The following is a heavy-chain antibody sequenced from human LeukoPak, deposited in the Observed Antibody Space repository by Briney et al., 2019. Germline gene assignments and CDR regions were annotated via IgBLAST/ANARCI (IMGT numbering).Heavy chain of an antibody. CDR2: IIPIFGTA. D-gene: IGHD6-13*01. Sequence: SVKVSCKASGGTFSSYAISWVRQAPGQGLEWMGGIIPIFGTANYAQKFQGRVTITADESTSTAYMELSSLRSEDTTVYYCARGGSGIAAAGSVNWGQGTLVTVSS. CDR3: ARGGSGIAAAGSVN. V-gene: IGHV1-69*13. CDR1: GGTFSSYA. J-gene: IGHJ4*02.